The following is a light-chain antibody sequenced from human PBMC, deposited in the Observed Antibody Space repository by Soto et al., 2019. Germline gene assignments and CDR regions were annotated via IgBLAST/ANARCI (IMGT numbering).Light chain of an antibody. J-gene: IGKJ1*01. Sequence: DSQKIQAPSTPSASVGDRVTITCRASQSISPWLAWYQQIPGEAPKLLIYKASSLESWVPSRFSGSGSGTEFTLTISILQPDTAATYSCQQYDTYWTFGQGTTV. CDR3: QQYDTYWT. V-gene: IGKV1-5*03. CDR2: KAS. CDR1: QSISPW.